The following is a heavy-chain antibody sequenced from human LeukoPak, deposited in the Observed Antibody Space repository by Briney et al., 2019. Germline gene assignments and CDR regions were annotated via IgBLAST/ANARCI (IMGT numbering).Heavy chain of an antibody. V-gene: IGHV4-39*01. CDR2: IYYSGST. D-gene: IGHD2-2*01. CDR1: GGSISSSSYY. CDR3: ARHCSSTSCYVGAFDI. Sequence: PSETPSLTCTVSGGSISSSSYYWGWIRQPPGKGLEWIGSIYYSGSTYYSPSLKSRVTISVDTSKNQFSLKLSSVTAADTAVYYCARHCSSTSCYVGAFDIWGQGTMVTVSS. J-gene: IGHJ3*02.